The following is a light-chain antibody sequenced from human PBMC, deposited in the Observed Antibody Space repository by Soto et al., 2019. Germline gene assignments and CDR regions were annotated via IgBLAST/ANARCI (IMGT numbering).Light chain of an antibody. V-gene: IGKV1-13*02. CDR2: DAS. J-gene: IGKJ2*02. CDR3: QQFNSYPPSWT. Sequence: AIQLTQSPSSLTESIGDRATITCRASQGISSALAWYQQKPGKAPKLLIYDASSLESGVPSRFSGSGSGTDFTLTISSLQPEDFATYYCQQFNSYPPSWTFGQGTKVDIK. CDR1: QGISSA.